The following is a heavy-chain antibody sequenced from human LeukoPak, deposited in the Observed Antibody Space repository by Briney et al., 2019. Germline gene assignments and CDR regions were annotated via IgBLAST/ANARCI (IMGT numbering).Heavy chain of an antibody. CDR2: ISGDGGST. Sequence: GGSLRLSCAASGFIFDDYAMYWVRQAPGKGLEWVSLISGDGGSTYYADSVKGRFTISRDNSKNSLFLQVNSLRTEDTALYYCAKDILSEQWHDAFDIWGQGTMVTVSS. CDR1: GFIFDDYA. J-gene: IGHJ3*02. D-gene: IGHD6-19*01. V-gene: IGHV3-43*02. CDR3: AKDILSEQWHDAFDI.